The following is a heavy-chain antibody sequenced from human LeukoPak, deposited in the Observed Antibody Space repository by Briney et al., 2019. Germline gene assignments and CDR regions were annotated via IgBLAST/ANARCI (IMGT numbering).Heavy chain of an antibody. CDR2: IYYSGST. Sequence: PSETLSLTCTVSGGSISSYYWSWIRQPPGKGLEWIGYIYYSGSTNYNPSLKSRVTMSLDTSKSQFSLKLSSVTAADTALYYCAKEIYDSLYGMDVWGQGTTVTVSS. CDR3: AKEIYDSLYGMDV. J-gene: IGHJ6*02. D-gene: IGHD3-16*01. CDR1: GGSISSYY. V-gene: IGHV4-59*01.